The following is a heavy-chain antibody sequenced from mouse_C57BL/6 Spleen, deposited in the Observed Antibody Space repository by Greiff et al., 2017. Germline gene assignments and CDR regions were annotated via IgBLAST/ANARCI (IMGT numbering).Heavy chain of an antibody. CDR1: GFSLTSYA. CDR2: IWTGGGT. CDR3: DLWLLDAMDY. Sequence: VKLVESGPGLVAPSQSLSITCTVSGFSLTSYAISWVRQPPGKGLEWLGGIWTGGGTNYNSALKSRLSISKDNSKSQVFLKMNSLQTDDTARYYCDLWLLDAMDYWGQGTSVTVSS. D-gene: IGHD2-2*01. V-gene: IGHV2-9-1*01. J-gene: IGHJ4*01.